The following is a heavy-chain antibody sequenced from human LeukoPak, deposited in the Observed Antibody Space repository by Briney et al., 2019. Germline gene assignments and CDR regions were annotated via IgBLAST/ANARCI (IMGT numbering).Heavy chain of an antibody. CDR3: ARGVPYCGGDCRWDAFDI. D-gene: IGHD2-21*02. CDR2: INHSGST. Sequence: SETLSLTCTVSGGSISSSSYYWGWIRQPPGKGLEWIGEINHSGSTNYNPSLKSRVTISVDTSKNQFSLKLSSVTAADTAVYYCARGVPYCGGDCRWDAFDIWGQGTMVTVSS. J-gene: IGHJ3*02. CDR1: GGSISSSSYY. V-gene: IGHV4-39*07.